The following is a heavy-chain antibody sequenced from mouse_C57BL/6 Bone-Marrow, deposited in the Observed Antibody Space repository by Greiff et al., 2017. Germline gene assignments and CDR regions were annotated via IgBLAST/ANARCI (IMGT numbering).Heavy chain of an antibody. CDR2: IDPNSGGT. CDR1: GYTFTGYW. J-gene: IGHJ1*03. V-gene: IGHV1-72*01. Sequence: QVQLQQSGAELMKPGASVKLSCKATGYTFTGYWIEWVKQRPGHGLEWIGRIDPNSGGTKYNEKFKSKAKLTVYKPSSTAYMQLSSLTSEDSAVYYGAHGNYFYGYVDVGGTGTTVTVSS. D-gene: IGHD2-1*01. CDR3: AHGNYFYGYVDV.